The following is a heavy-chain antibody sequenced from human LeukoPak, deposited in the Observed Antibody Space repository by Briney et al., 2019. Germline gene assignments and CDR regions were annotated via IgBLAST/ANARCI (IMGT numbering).Heavy chain of an antibody. Sequence: PGASVKVSRKASGYTFTGYYMHWVRQAPEQGLEWMGRINPNSGGTNYAQKFQGRVTMTRDTSISTAYMELSRLRSDDTAVYYCARGGYDFVYYYYGMDVWGQGTTVTVSS. CDR3: ARGGYDFVYYYYGMDV. D-gene: IGHD3-3*01. J-gene: IGHJ6*02. V-gene: IGHV1-2*06. CDR1: GYTFTGYY. CDR2: INPNSGGT.